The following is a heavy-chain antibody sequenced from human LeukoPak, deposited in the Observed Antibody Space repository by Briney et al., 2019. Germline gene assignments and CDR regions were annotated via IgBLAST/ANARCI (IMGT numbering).Heavy chain of an antibody. V-gene: IGHV1-2*02. CDR3: ARGPLRFLEWLPRRNFDY. J-gene: IGHJ4*02. Sequence: ASVKVSCEASGYTFTGYYMHWVRQAPGQGLEWMGWINPNSGGTNYAQKFQGRVTMTRDTSISTAYMELSRLRSDDTAVYYCARGPLRFLEWLPRRNFDYWGQGTLVTVSS. CDR2: INPNSGGT. D-gene: IGHD3-3*01. CDR1: GYTFTGYY.